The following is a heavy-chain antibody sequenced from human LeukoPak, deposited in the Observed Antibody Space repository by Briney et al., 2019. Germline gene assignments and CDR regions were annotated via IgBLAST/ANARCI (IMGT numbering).Heavy chain of an antibody. CDR2: IVYDGSEK. Sequence: GGSLRLSCAASGFTFSRHPMHWVRQAPGKGLEWVAVIVYDGSEKYYKESVKGRFTISRDNSKNTLYLQMDSLRPEDTAVYYCAKDLRWELHPEYFQHWGQGTLVTVSS. CDR3: AKDLRWELHPEYFQH. J-gene: IGHJ1*01. CDR1: GFTFSRHP. V-gene: IGHV3-30*04. D-gene: IGHD1-26*01.